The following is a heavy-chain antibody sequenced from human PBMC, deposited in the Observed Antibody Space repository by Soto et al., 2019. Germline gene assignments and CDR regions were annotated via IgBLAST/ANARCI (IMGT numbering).Heavy chain of an antibody. V-gene: IGHV4-31*03. Sequence: QVQLQESAPGLVKPSQTLSLTCTVSGGSIRSGGYYWSWLRQHPGKGLEWIGYIYYSGSTYYNPSLKSRVTISVDASKNQCSLKLSSVTAADTAVYYCARDQTRGYSYGSFDYWGQGTLVTVSS. J-gene: IGHJ4*02. CDR3: ARDQTRGYSYGSFDY. D-gene: IGHD5-18*01. CDR2: IYYSGST. CDR1: GGSIRSGGYY.